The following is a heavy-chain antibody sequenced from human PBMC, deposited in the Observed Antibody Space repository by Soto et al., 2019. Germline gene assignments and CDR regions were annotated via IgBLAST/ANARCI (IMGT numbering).Heavy chain of an antibody. Sequence: ASVKVSCKASGYTFTGYNMHWERQAPGQGLEWMGWINPNSGGTNYAQKFQGRVTMTRDTSISTAYMELSRLRSDDTAVYYCARGGYYYDGRAFDIWGQGTMVTVSS. CDR3: ARGGYYYDGRAFDI. J-gene: IGHJ3*02. CDR1: GYTFTGYN. V-gene: IGHV1-2*02. D-gene: IGHD3-22*01. CDR2: INPNSGGT.